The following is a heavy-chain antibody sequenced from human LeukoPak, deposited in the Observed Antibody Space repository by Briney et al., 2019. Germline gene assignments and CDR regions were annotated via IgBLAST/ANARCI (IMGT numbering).Heavy chain of an antibody. D-gene: IGHD3-10*01. J-gene: IGHJ5*02. CDR2: VYSSGST. V-gene: IGHV4-61*02. CDR3: ARTPLRGATFFTSYPNWFDT. Sequence: SQTLSLTCTVSGGSISSGSYYWSWIRQPAGKGLEWIGRVYSSGSTDYNPSLKSRLSISVDTAKIQFSLRLSSVTVADTAVYYCARTPLRGATFFTSYPNWFDTWGQGTLVTVSS. CDR1: GGSISSGSYY.